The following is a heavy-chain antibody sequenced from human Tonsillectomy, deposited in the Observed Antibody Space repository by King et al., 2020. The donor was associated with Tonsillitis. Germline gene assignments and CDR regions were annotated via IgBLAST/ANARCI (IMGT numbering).Heavy chain of an antibody. CDR3: ARGAGAYELDYGMDV. CDR2: IWYDGSDK. J-gene: IGHJ6*02. CDR1: GFTFNSYG. V-gene: IGHV3-33*01. Sequence: HVQLVESGGGVVQPGRSLRLSCAASGFTFNSYGMHWVRQAPGKGLEWVASIWYDGSDKYYADSVKGRFTISRDNSKNTLYLQMNSLRAEDTAVYFCARGAGAYELDYGMDVWGQGTTVTVSS. D-gene: IGHD1-26*01.